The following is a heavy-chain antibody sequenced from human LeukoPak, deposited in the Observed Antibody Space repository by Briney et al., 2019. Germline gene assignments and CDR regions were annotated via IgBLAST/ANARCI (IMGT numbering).Heavy chain of an antibody. D-gene: IGHD6-19*01. CDR2: IIPIFGTA. CDR3: ARDPGIAVAGDYYYYYMDV. Sequence: ASVKVSCKASGGTFSSYAISWVRQAPGQGLEWMGGIIPIFGTANYAQKFQGRVTITADKSTSTAYMELSRLRSDDTAVYYCARDPGIAVAGDYYYYYMDVWGKGTTVTVSS. J-gene: IGHJ6*03. V-gene: IGHV1-69*06. CDR1: GGTFSSYA.